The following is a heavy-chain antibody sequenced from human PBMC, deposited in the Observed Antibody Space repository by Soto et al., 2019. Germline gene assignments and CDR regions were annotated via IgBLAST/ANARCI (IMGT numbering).Heavy chain of an antibody. CDR1: GFTFSDYY. D-gene: IGHD6-19*01. Sequence: VGSLRLSCAASGFTFSDYYMSWIRQAPGKGLEWVSYISSSGSTIYYADSVKGRFTISRDNAKNSLYLQMNSLRAEDTAVYYCARRLAVAGMDHWFDPWGQGTLVTVS. CDR3: ARRLAVAGMDHWFDP. V-gene: IGHV3-11*01. CDR2: ISSSGSTI. J-gene: IGHJ5*02.